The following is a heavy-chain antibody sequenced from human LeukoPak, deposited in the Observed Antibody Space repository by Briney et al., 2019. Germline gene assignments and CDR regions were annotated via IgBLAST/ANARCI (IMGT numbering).Heavy chain of an antibody. D-gene: IGHD2-2*01. Sequence: SVKVSCKASGFTFTSSAVQWVRQARGQRLEWIGWIVVGSGNINYAQKFQERVTITRDMSTSTAYMELSSLRSEDTAVYYCAAGDIVAVPAAPATDYYYYYGMDVWGKGTTVTVSS. CDR2: IVVGSGNI. CDR1: GFTFTSSA. CDR3: AAGDIVAVPAAPATDYYYYYGMDV. J-gene: IGHJ6*04. V-gene: IGHV1-58*01.